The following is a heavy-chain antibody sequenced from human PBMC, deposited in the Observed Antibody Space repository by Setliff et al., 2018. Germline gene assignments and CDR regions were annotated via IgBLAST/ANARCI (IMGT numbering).Heavy chain of an antibody. CDR1: GDSIYNHF. J-gene: IGHJ4*02. CDR3: ARGLNSVSWTFAY. D-gene: IGHD2-15*01. Sequence: PSETLSLTCTVSGDSIYNHFWSWVRQPPGKGLEWIGYIYSTGSTNYNPSLKSRVAISIDTSKNQFSLKVNSVTAADTAIYYCARGLNSVSWTFAYWGQGSLVTSPQ. V-gene: IGHV4-4*08. CDR2: IYSTGST.